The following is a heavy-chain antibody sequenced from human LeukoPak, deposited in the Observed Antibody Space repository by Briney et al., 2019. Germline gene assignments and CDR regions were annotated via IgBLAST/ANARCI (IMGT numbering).Heavy chain of an antibody. CDR2: IYYSGST. D-gene: IGHD3-3*01. J-gene: IGHJ4*02. CDR3: ASSPYYDFWSGYLPSFDY. V-gene: IGHV4-59*01. CDR1: GGSISSYY. Sequence: SETLSLTCTVSGGSISSYYWSWIRQPPGKGLEWIGYIYYSGSTNYNPSLKSRVTISVDTSKNQFSLKLSSVTAADTAVYYCASSPYYDFWSGYLPSFDYWGQGTLVTLSS.